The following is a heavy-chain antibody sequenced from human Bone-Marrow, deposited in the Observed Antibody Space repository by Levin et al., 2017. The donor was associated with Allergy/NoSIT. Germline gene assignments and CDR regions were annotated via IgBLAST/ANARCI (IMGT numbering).Heavy chain of an antibody. CDR2: IYWDDDK. Sequence: ESGPTLVKPTQTLTLTCTFSGFSLSTIEVGVGWIRQPPGKAPEWLALIYWDDDKRYSPSLKSRLTITKDTSKNQVVLTITNMDPVDTATYYCAKYYHRSGVYFEDYWGPGTLVIVSS. V-gene: IGHV2-5*02. D-gene: IGHD3-22*01. J-gene: IGHJ4*02. CDR1: GFSLSTIEVG. CDR3: AKYYHRSGVYFEDY.